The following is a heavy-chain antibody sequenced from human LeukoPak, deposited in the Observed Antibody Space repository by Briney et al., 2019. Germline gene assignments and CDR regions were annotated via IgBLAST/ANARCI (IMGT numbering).Heavy chain of an antibody. Sequence: PGGSLRLSCAASGCTFSSYWMSWVRQAPGKGLEWVANIKEDGSEKYHVDSVKGRFTISRDNAKNSLYLQMNSLRAEDTAVYYCARGPNRGNYYDSSGYSYWGQGTLVTVSS. CDR2: IKEDGSEK. V-gene: IGHV3-7*01. J-gene: IGHJ4*02. CDR1: GCTFSSYW. D-gene: IGHD3-22*01. CDR3: ARGPNRGNYYDSSGYSY.